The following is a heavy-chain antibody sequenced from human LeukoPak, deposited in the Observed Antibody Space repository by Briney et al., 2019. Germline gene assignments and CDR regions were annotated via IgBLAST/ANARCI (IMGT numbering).Heavy chain of an antibody. D-gene: IGHD3-10*01. CDR1: GYTFTSYD. CDR2: MNPNSGNT. V-gene: IGHV1-8*01. J-gene: IGHJ4*02. CDR3: ARRWGYYGSGKQIGY. Sequence: ASVKGSCKASGYTFTSYDINWVRQATGQGLEWMGWMNPNSGNTGYAQKFQGRVTMTRNTSISTAYMELSSLRSEDTAVYYCARRWGYYGSGKQIGYWGQGTLVTVSS.